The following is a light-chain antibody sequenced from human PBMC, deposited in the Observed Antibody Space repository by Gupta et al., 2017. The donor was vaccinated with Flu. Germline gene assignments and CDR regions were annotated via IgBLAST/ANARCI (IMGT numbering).Light chain of an antibody. CDR3: CSYAGSSTFSYV. J-gene: IGLJ1*01. V-gene: IGLV2-23*03. Sequence: SALTQPASVSGSPGQSITISCTGTSSDVGSYNLVSWYQQHPGKAPKLMIYEGSKRPSGVSNRFSGSKSGNTASLTISGLQAEDEADYYCCSYAGSSTFSYVFGTGTKVTAL. CDR2: EGS. CDR1: SSDVGSYNL.